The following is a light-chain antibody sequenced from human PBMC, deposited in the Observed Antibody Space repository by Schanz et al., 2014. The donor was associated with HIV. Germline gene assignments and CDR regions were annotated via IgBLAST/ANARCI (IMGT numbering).Light chain of an antibody. CDR3: QQPNSYPLT. J-gene: IGKJ4*01. Sequence: DIQMTQSPSSLSASLGDSVTITCQANQDINNYLNWYQQKPGKAPKLLIYDASNLETGVPSRFSGSGSWTEFTLTISSLQPEDFATYYCQQPNSYPLTFGGGTKVEIK. CDR2: DAS. V-gene: IGKV1-33*01. CDR1: QDINNY.